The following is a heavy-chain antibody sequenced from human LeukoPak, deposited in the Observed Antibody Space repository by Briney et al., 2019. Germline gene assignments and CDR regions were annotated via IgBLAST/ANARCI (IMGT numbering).Heavy chain of an antibody. CDR2: IYHSGST. CDR3: ARSAEAELDY. CDR1: GYSISSGYY. Sequence: SETLSLTCAVSGYSISSGYYWGWIRQPPGKGLEWIRSIYHSGSTYYNPSLKSRVTISVDTSKNQFSLKLSSVTAADTAVYYCARSAEAELDYWGQGTLVTVSS. J-gene: IGHJ4*02. V-gene: IGHV4-38-2*01.